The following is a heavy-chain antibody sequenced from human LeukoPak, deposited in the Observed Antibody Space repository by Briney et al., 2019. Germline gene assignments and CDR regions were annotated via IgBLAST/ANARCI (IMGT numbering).Heavy chain of an antibody. Sequence: SETLSLTCTVSGDSISSSSYYWGWIRQPPGKGLEWIGNIYYSGNTYYNPSLKSRVTISVDTSKNQFSLKLSSVTAADTAVYYCARVRGIAAAVDAFDIWGQGTMVTVSS. J-gene: IGHJ3*02. D-gene: IGHD6-13*01. CDR2: IYYSGNT. CDR1: GDSISSSSYY. CDR3: ARVRGIAAAVDAFDI. V-gene: IGHV4-39*07.